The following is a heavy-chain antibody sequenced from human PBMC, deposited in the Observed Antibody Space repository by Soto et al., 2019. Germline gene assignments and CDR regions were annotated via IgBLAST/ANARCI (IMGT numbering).Heavy chain of an antibody. V-gene: IGHV4-30-4*01. Sequence: QVQLQESGPGLVKPSQTLSLTCTVSGGSISSGDYYWSWIRQPPGKGLEWIGDIYYSGSTYYNPSLKSLVTISVDTSKNQFSLKLSSVTAADTAVYYCASQGNYDSSGYYTLDAFDIWGQGTMVTVSS. D-gene: IGHD3-22*01. CDR3: ASQGNYDSSGYYTLDAFDI. CDR2: IYYSGST. J-gene: IGHJ3*02. CDR1: GGSISSGDYY.